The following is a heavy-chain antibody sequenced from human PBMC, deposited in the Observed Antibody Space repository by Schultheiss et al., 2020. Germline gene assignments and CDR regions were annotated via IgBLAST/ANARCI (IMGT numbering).Heavy chain of an antibody. Sequence: ASVKVSCKASGYTFTSYGISWVRQAPGQGLEWMGGIIPIFGTANYAQKFQGRVTMTTDTSTSTAYMELRSLRSDDTAVYYCARSYHIAAADAGSRRFDYWGQGTLVTVSS. D-gene: IGHD6-13*01. CDR3: ARSYHIAAADAGSRRFDY. CDR1: GYTFTSYG. V-gene: IGHV1-18*01. CDR2: IIPIFGTA. J-gene: IGHJ4*02.